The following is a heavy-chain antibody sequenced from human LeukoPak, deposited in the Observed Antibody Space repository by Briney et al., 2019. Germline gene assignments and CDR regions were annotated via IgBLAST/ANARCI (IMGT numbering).Heavy chain of an antibody. Sequence: SETLSLTCTVSGGSISSNNYYWGWIRQPPGEGLEWIGTIYYSGTTYYNPSLKSRVTISVDTSKNQFSLKLSSVTAADTAVYYCARCFRDYGWFDPWGQGTLVTVSS. CDR3: ARCFRDYGWFDP. J-gene: IGHJ5*02. CDR2: IYYSGTT. V-gene: IGHV4-39*07. D-gene: IGHD4-17*01. CDR1: GGSISSNNYY.